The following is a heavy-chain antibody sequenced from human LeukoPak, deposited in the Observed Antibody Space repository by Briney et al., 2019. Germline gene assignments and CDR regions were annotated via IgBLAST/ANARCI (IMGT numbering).Heavy chain of an antibody. V-gene: IGHV4-4*02. D-gene: IGHD2-2*02. Sequence: PSGTLSLTCAVSVGSISSGNWWTWVRQSPGKGLEWIGETYHNGTLNYNPSLKSRVTISADSFKNHFSLKLTSVTAADTAVYYCATAPILRGEGGEHYKYGMDVWGRGTTVIVSS. CDR3: ATAPILRGEGGEHYKYGMDV. CDR1: VGSISSGNW. J-gene: IGHJ6*02. CDR2: TYHNGTL.